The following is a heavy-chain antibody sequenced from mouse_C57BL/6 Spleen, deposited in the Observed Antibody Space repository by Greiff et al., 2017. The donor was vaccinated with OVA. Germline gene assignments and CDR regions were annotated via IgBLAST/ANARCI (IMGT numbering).Heavy chain of an antibody. V-gene: IGHV2-2*01. J-gene: IGHJ1*03. CDR1: GFSLTSYG. CDR3: ARNEHYGTHWYFDV. CDR2: IWSGGST. D-gene: IGHD1-1*01. Sequence: QVQLKESGPGLVQPSQSLSITCTVSGFSLTSYGVHWVRQSPGKGLEWLGVIWSGGSTDYNAAFISRLSISKDNSKSQVFFKMNSLQADDTAIYYCARNEHYGTHWYFDVWGTGTTVTVSS.